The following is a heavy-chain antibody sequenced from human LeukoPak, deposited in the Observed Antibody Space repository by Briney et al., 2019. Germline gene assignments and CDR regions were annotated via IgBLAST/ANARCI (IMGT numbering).Heavy chain of an antibody. CDR1: GFTFNRSW. J-gene: IGHJ4*02. CDR2: LDPSGSQK. Sequence: PGGSLRLSCAASGFTFNRSWMNWVRQAPGQGLEWVANLDPSGSQKRYVDSVKGRFIISKDNPGASLYLDMYSLRAEDTAIYYCAIWTSGNYWGQGTLVTVSS. D-gene: IGHD1-1*01. CDR3: AIWTSGNY. V-gene: IGHV3-7*01.